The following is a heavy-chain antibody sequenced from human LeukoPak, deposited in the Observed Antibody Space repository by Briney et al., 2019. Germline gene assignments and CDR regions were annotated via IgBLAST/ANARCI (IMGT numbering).Heavy chain of an antibody. J-gene: IGHJ4*02. CDR3: ARDGSSSSVLHY. V-gene: IGHV1-69*04. D-gene: IGHD6-6*01. CDR1: GGTFSSYA. CDR2: IIPILGIA. Sequence: ASVKVSCKASGGTFSSYAISWVRQAPGQGLEWMGRIIPILGIANHAQKFQGRVTITADKSTSTAYMELSSLRSEDTAVYYCARDGSSSSVLHYWGQGTLVTVSS.